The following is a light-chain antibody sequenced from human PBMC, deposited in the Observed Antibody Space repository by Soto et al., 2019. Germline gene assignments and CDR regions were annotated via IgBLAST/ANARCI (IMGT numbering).Light chain of an antibody. CDR2: KAS. CDR3: QQSYSTPPYT. J-gene: IGKJ2*01. CDR1: QSVGTW. Sequence: IQLTQSPSSLSASVGDRVTITCRASQSVGTWLAWYQQKPGKAPKLLIYKASSLEGGVPSRFSGSGSGTEFTLTISSLQPDDFATYYCQQSYSTPPYTFGQGTKVDIK. V-gene: IGKV1-5*03.